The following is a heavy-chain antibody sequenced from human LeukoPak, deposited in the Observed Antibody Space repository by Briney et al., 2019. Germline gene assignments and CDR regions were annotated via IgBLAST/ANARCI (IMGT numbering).Heavy chain of an antibody. V-gene: IGHV4-34*01. Sequence: SETLSLTCAVYGGSFSGYYWSWIRQPPGKGLEWIGEINHSGSTNYNPSLKSRVTTSVDTSKNQFSLKLSSVTAADTAVYYCARLPSAGYSYGFVDYWGQGTLVTVSS. CDR1: GGSFSGYY. J-gene: IGHJ4*02. D-gene: IGHD5-18*01. CDR3: ARLPSAGYSYGFVDY. CDR2: INHSGST.